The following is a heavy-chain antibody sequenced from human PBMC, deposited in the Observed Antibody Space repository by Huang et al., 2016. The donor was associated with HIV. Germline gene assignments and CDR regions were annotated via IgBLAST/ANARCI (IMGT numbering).Heavy chain of an antibody. CDR2: ISYDGINK. V-gene: IGHV3-30-3*01. Sequence: QVQLVESGGGVVQPGRSLRLSCAASGFTFSNYAMHWVRQAPGKWLEWVAVISYDGINKYYTDSVKGRFTIARDNSKNALYLQMNSLRAEDTAVYYCARRAVAGIYYYYYMDVWGKGTTVTVSS. D-gene: IGHD6-19*01. CDR3: ARRAVAGIYYYYYMDV. CDR1: GFTFSNYA. J-gene: IGHJ6*03.